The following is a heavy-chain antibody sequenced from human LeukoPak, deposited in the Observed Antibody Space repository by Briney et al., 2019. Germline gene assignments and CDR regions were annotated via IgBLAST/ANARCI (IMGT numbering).Heavy chain of an antibody. Sequence: ASVKVSCKASGYTFTSYGISWVRQAPGQGLEWMGWISAYNGNTNYAQKLQGRVTMTTDTSASTAYMELRSPRSDDTAVYYCAREGPLNYDFWSGHYYYYYGMDVWGQGTTVTVSS. D-gene: IGHD3-3*01. J-gene: IGHJ6*02. CDR3: AREGPLNYDFWSGHYYYYYGMDV. CDR1: GYTFTSYG. V-gene: IGHV1-18*01. CDR2: ISAYNGNT.